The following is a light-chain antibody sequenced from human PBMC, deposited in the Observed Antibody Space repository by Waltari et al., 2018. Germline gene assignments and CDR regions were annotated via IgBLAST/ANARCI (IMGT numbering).Light chain of an antibody. CDR2: DAS. J-gene: IGKJ4*01. CDR1: QSVSSY. V-gene: IGKV3-11*01. Sequence: EIVLTQSPATLSLSPGERATLSCRASQSVSSYLAWYQPKPGHAPSLPIHDASNRATGIPAXXXGSGSGTDFTLXISSXEPEDFAVYYCQQRSNWPPLTFGGGTKVEIK. CDR3: QQRSNWPPLT.